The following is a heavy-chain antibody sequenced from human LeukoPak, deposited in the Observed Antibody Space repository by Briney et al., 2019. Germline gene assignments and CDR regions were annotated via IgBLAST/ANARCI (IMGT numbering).Heavy chain of an antibody. CDR3: AKGGKWDVTPFDY. J-gene: IGHJ4*02. V-gene: IGHV3-23*01. Sequence: GGSLRLSCAASGFTFTSYSMNWVRQAPGKGLEWVSTISGGGGSTYYADSVKGRFTISRDNSKSTLYLQVNSLRAEDTAVYYCAKGGKWDVTPFDYWGQGTLVTVSS. CDR1: GFTFTSYS. D-gene: IGHD1-26*01. CDR2: ISGGGGST.